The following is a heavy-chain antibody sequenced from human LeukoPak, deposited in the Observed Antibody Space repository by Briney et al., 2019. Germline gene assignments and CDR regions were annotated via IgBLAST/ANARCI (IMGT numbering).Heavy chain of an antibody. V-gene: IGHV3-30*18. CDR3: AKDYVWGSYPQSYFDC. J-gene: IGHJ4*02. CDR2: ISYYGSNK. D-gene: IGHD3-16*02. Sequence: PGGSLTLSCAASGFTFSSYGMHWLRQAPGKGLEWVAVISYYGSNKYYADSVKGRFTIYRDNSKNTLYLQMNSLRAEDTAVYYCAKDYVWGSYPQSYFDCWGQGALVSVSS. CDR1: GFTFSSYG.